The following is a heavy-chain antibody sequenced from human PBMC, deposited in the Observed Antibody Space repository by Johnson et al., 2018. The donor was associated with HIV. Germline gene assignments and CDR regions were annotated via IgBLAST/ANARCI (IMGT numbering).Heavy chain of an antibody. D-gene: IGHD3-22*01. CDR2: ISWNSGSI. J-gene: IGHJ3*02. CDR1: GFTFDDYA. Sequence: VQLVESGGGLVQPGRSLRLSCAASGFTFDDYAMHWVRQVPGKGLEWVSGISWNSGSIDYADSVKGRFSISRDNAKNSRYLQMNSLKPEDTALYYCAKANYYDSSGYYSVTEDVFDIWGQGTMVTVSS. V-gene: IGHV3-9*01. CDR3: AKANYYDSSGYYSVTEDVFDI.